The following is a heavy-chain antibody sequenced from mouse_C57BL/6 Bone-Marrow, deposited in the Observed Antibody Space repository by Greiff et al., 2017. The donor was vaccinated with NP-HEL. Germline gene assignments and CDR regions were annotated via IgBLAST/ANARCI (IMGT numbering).Heavy chain of an antibody. D-gene: IGHD2-4*01. CDR1: GFTFSDYY. Sequence: EVQGVESGGGLVQPGGSLKLSCAASGFTFSDYYMYWVRQTPEKRLEWVAYISNGGGSSYYPDTVTGRFTISRDNAKNTLYLQMSRLKSEDTAMYYCARDYDYEDYAMDYWGQGTSVTVSS. J-gene: IGHJ4*01. CDR2: ISNGGGSS. V-gene: IGHV5-12*01. CDR3: ARDYDYEDYAMDY.